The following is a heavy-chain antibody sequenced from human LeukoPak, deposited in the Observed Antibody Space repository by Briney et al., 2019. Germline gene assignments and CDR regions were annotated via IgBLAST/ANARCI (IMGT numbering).Heavy chain of an antibody. J-gene: IGHJ6*04. CDR3: ARGRYSCGYYYYGMDV. CDR2: IIPIFGTA. Sequence: SVKVSCKASGGTFSSYAISWVRQAPGQGLEWMGGIIPIFGTANYAQKFRGRVTITADESTSTAYMELSSLRSEDTAVYYCARGRYSCGYYYYGMDVWGKGTTVTVSS. CDR1: GGTFSSYA. D-gene: IGHD5-18*01. V-gene: IGHV1-69*01.